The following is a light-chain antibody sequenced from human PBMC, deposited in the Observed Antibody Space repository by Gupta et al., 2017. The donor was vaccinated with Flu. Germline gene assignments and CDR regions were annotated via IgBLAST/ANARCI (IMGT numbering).Light chain of an antibody. V-gene: IGKV1-5*03. CDR1: QSISNL. CDR3: QRYENYSLLT. CDR2: KAS. Sequence: DIQMTQSPSTLSASVGDRVTITCRASQSISNLLAWYQQKPGKAPNLLISKASSLQNGVPARLSGSGCGTGLALTINSRRPDDLATDYCQRYENYSLLTFGGGTKVEIK. J-gene: IGKJ4*01.